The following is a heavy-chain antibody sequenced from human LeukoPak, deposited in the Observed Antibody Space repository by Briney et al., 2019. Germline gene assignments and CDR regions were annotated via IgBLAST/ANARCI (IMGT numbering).Heavy chain of an antibody. Sequence: GGSLRLSCAASGFTFGSYAMSWVRQAPGKGLEWVAVISGSGGSTYYADSVKGRFTISRDSSKNTLYLQMNSLRAEDTAVYYCAKNPNYYYDSSGYFPYWGQGTLVTVSS. CDR3: AKNPNYYYDSSGYFPY. J-gene: IGHJ4*02. D-gene: IGHD3-22*01. V-gene: IGHV3-23*01. CDR2: ISGSGGST. CDR1: GFTFGSYA.